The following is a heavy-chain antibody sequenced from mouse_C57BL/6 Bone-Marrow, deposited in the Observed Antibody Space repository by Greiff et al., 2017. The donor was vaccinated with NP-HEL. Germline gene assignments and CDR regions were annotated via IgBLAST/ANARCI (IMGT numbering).Heavy chain of an antibody. J-gene: IGHJ1*03. D-gene: IGHD1-1*01. CDR3: ARDRGITTDWYFDV. CDR1: GFTFSDYY. V-gene: IGHV5-16*01. Sequence: DVKLVESEGGLVQPGSSMKLSCTASGFTFSDYYMAWVRQVPEKGLEWVANINYDGSSTYYLDSLKSRFIISRDNAKNILYLQMSSLKSEDTATYYWARDRGITTDWYFDVWGTGTTVTVSS. CDR2: INYDGSST.